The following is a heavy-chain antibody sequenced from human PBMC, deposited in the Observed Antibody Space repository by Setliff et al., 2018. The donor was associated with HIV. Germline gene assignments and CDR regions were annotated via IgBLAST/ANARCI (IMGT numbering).Heavy chain of an antibody. CDR3: ARNNPVLSQTFGADGVDV. D-gene: IGHD3-3*01. V-gene: IGHV4-4*09. J-gene: IGHJ6*02. Sequence: PSETLSLTCTVSNASISTYYWTWIRQPPGKGLEWIGHISATGSTKYNPSLEGRVTISVYTSQNQFSLRLSSVTAADTAVYYCARNNPVLSQTFGADGVDVWGQGTTVTVSS. CDR2: ISATGST. CDR1: NASISTYY.